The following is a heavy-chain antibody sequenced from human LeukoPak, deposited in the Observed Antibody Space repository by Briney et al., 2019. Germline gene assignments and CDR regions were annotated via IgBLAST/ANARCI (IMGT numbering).Heavy chain of an antibody. CDR2: ITGSGVST. CDR3: AKAVALGFDY. J-gene: IGHJ4*02. V-gene: IGHV3-23*01. D-gene: IGHD2-21*01. CDR1: GFTLSDYA. Sequence: GGSLILSCAASGFTLSDYAMSWVRQAPGKGLEWVSAITGSGVSTYYADSVKGRFTISRDNSKNTLYLQMNSLRAEDTAVYFCAKAVALGFDYWGQGTLVTVSS.